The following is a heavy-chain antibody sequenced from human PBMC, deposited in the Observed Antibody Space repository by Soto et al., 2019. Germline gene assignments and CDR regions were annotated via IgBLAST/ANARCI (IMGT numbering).Heavy chain of an antibody. J-gene: IGHJ4*02. D-gene: IGHD3-10*01. CDR1: GFTFSSYA. Sequence: RRLSCAASGFTFSSYAMSWVRQAPGKGLEWVSAISGSGGSTYYADSVKGRFTTSRDNSKNTLYLQMNSLRAEDTAVYYCATHVLLWFGFDYWGQGTLVTSPQ. CDR3: ATHVLLWFGFDY. CDR2: ISGSGGST. V-gene: IGHV3-23*01.